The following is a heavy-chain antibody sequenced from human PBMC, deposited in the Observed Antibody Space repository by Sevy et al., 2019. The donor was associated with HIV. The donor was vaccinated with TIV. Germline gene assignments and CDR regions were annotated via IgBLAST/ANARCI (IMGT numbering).Heavy chain of an antibody. J-gene: IGHJ3*02. CDR3: ARRGITIFGVLTFDI. CDR2: IVPKFGSA. CDR1: RDTFNTYA. D-gene: IGHD3-3*01. V-gene: IGHV1-69*13. Sequence: ASVKVSCKASRDTFNTYAIVWVRQAPGQGLEWMGGIVPKFGSANYAQKFEGKVTMTADESTTPAHMELSSLRSEDTAVYYCARRGITIFGVLTFDIWGQGTTVTVSS.